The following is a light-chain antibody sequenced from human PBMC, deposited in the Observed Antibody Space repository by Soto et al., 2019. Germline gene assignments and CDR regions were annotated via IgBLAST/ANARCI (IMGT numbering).Light chain of an antibody. Sequence: QSVLTQPASVSGSPGQSITISCTGTGSDVGGYKYVSWYQQLPGKAPKLMIYDVSYRPSGVSDRFSGSKSGNTASLIISGLQAEDEDDYYCSSYESSSPFVFGTGTKVTVL. CDR2: DVS. J-gene: IGLJ1*01. CDR3: SSYESSSPFV. V-gene: IGLV2-14*01. CDR1: GSDVGGYKY.